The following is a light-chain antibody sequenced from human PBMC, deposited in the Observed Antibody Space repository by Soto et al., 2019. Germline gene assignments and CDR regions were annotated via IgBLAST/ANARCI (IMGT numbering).Light chain of an antibody. V-gene: IGKV4-1*01. CDR1: QSILYSSNNKNY. CDR3: QQYYSTQT. CDR2: WAS. Sequence: DIVMTQSPDSLAVSLGERATINCKSSQSILYSSNNKNYIAWYQQKPGQPPKLLIYWASTRESGVPDRFSGSGSGTDFTLTISSLQAEDVAVSYCQQYYSTQTFGQGTKVDI. J-gene: IGKJ1*01.